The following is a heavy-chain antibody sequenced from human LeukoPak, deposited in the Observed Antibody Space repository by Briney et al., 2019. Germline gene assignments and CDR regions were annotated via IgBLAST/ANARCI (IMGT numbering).Heavy chain of an antibody. CDR3: ARGENNYGYYYFDY. V-gene: IGHV3-7*04. CDR2: ILPDGSAK. CDR1: GFTFSSYW. D-gene: IGHD5-24*01. Sequence: GGSLRLSCAASGFTFSSYWMSWVRQAPGKGLEWVANILPDGSAKNYVDSVKGRFIISRDNAKNSLYLQINSLRAEDTSVYYCARGENNYGYYYFDYWGQGTLVTVSS. J-gene: IGHJ4*02.